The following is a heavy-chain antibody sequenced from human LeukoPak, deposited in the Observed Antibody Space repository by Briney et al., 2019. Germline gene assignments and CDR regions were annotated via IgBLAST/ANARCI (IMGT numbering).Heavy chain of an antibody. D-gene: IGHD3-10*01. Sequence: PGRSLRLSCAASGFTFDDYAMHWVRHVPGKGLEWVSCISWNSGSISYADSVKGRFTISRDNAKNSLYLQMNSLRVEDTALYYCAKDSGSNPTNWFDPWGQGTLVTVSS. V-gene: IGHV3-9*01. CDR1: GFTFDDYA. J-gene: IGHJ5*02. CDR2: ISWNSGSI. CDR3: AKDSGSNPTNWFDP.